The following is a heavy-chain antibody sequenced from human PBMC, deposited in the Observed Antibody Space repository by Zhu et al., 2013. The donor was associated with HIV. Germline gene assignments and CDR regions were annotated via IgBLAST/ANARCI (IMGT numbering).Heavy chain of an antibody. V-gene: IGHV1-2*02. CDR3: AREDRRLMTTLNY. D-gene: IGHD4-4*01. Sequence: QVQLEQSGAEVKKPGASVKVSCKASGYTLTSYDISWVRQATGQGLEWMGWLNPRNGGTNYAQKFRDRVTLTRDTSIDTAYMELSGLRSDDTALYFCAREDRRLMTTLNYWGQGTLITVSS. J-gene: IGHJ4*02. CDR2: LNPRNGGT. CDR1: GYTLTSYD.